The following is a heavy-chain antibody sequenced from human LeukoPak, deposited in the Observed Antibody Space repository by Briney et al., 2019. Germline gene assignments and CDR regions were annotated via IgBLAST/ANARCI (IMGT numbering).Heavy chain of an antibody. V-gene: IGHV4-39*07. J-gene: IGHJ4*02. CDR3: ARDSVDTAIPFDY. Sequence: SETLSLTCTVSGGSISSSSYYWGWIRQPPGTGLEWIRSIYYSGSTYYNPSLKSRVTISVDTSKNQFSLKLSSVTAADTAVYYCARDSVDTAIPFDYWGQGTLVTVSS. D-gene: IGHD5-18*01. CDR1: GGSISSSSYY. CDR2: IYYSGST.